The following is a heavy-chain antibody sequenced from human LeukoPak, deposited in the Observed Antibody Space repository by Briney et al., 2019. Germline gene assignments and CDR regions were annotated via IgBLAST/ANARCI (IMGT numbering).Heavy chain of an antibody. Sequence: AASVKVSCXASGGTFSSYAISWVRQAPGQGLEWMGGIIPIFGTANYAQKFQGRVTITTDESTSTAYMELSSLRSEDTAVYYFAIQDTAMVSGFDYWGQGTLVTVSS. J-gene: IGHJ4*02. CDR1: GGTFSSYA. D-gene: IGHD5-18*01. CDR2: IIPIFGTA. V-gene: IGHV1-69*05. CDR3: AIQDTAMVSGFDY.